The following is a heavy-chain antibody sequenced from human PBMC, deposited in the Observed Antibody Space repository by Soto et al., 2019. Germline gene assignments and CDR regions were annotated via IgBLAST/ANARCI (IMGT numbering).Heavy chain of an antibody. CDR2: ISSSSSYI. Sequence: EVQLVESGGGLVKPGGSLRLSCAASGFTFSSYSMNWVRQAPGKGLEWVSSISSSSSYIYYADSVKGRFTISRDNAKNSLYLQMNSLRAEDTAVYYCASCNNRYGSGSSYYCYSDGMDVWGQGTTVTVSS. CDR1: GFTFSSYS. J-gene: IGHJ6*02. CDR3: ASCNNRYGSGSSYYCYSDGMDV. D-gene: IGHD3-10*01. V-gene: IGHV3-21*01.